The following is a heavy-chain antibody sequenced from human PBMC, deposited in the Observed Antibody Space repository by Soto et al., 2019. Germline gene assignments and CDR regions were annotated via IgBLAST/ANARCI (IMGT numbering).Heavy chain of an antibody. V-gene: IGHV4-61*01. D-gene: IGHD4-17*01. CDR3: ARVTTVTNFDY. CDR1: GGSVSSGSYY. CDR2: IYYSGST. Sequence: SETLSLTCTASGGSVSSGSYYWSWIRQPPGKGLEWIGYIYYSGSTNYNPSLKSRVTISVDTSKNQFSLKLSSVTAADTAVYYCARVTTVTNFDYWGQGTLVTVSS. J-gene: IGHJ4*02.